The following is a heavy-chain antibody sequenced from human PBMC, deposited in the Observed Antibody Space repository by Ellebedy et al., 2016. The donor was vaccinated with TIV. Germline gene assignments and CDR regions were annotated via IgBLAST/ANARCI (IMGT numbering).Heavy chain of an antibody. CDR3: ASLIRGAGFDY. D-gene: IGHD3-10*01. V-gene: IGHV3-7*01. Sequence: GESLKISCAASGITFNNYWMSWVRQAPGLGLELVATIKPDDSEKYYLDSVKGRFTISRDNAENLLYLQMDSLRAEDTAVYYWASLIRGAGFDYWGQGALVTVSS. J-gene: IGHJ4*02. CDR2: IKPDDSEK. CDR1: GITFNNYW.